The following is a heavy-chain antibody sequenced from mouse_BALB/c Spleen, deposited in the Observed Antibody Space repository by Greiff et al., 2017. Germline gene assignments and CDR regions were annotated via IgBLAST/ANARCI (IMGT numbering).Heavy chain of an antibody. CDR2: IDPANGNT. CDR3: ARGQRGDAMDY. J-gene: IGHJ4*01. V-gene: IGHV14-3*02. CDR1: GFNIQDTY. Sequence: EVQLQQSGAELVKPGASVKLSCTASGFNIQDTYMHWVKQRPEQGLEWIGRIDPANGNTKYDPKFQGKATIPADTSSNTAYLQLSSLTSEDTAVYYCARGQRGDAMDYWGQGTSVTVAS.